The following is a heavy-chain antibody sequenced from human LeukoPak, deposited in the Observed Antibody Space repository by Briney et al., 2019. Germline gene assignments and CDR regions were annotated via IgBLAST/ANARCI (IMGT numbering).Heavy chain of an antibody. Sequence: ASVKVSCKASGGTFSTYAISWVRQAPGQGLEWMGGIIPIFGTSNYAQKFQGRVTITADESTSTAYMELSSLRSEDTAVYYCARDDGRYFDRLGHDAFDIWGQGTLVTVSS. J-gene: IGHJ3*02. CDR1: GGTFSTYA. V-gene: IGHV1-69*13. CDR3: ARDDGRYFDRLGHDAFDI. D-gene: IGHD3-9*01. CDR2: IIPIFGTS.